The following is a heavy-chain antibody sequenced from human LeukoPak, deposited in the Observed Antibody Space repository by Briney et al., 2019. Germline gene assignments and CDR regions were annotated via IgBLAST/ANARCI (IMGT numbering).Heavy chain of an antibody. CDR3: ARVLGLRPFDY. J-gene: IGHJ4*02. D-gene: IGHD5-12*01. CDR2: ISSSSSYI. Sequence: GGSLRLSCAASGFTFSSYSMNWVRQAPGKGLEWVSSISSSSSYIYYADSVKGRFTISRDNAKNSLYLQMNSLRAEDTAVYYCARVLGLRPFDYWGQGTLVTVSS. CDR1: GFTFSSYS. V-gene: IGHV3-21*01.